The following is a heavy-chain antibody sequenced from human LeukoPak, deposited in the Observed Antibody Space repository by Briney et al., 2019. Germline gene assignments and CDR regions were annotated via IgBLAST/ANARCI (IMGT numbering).Heavy chain of an antibody. V-gene: IGHV3-30*04. D-gene: IGHD5-24*01. CDR2: ISYDGSNK. Sequence: PGGSLRLSCAASGFTFGSYAMHWVRQAPGKGLGWVAVISYDGSNKYYADSMKGRFTISRDNSKNTLYLQMNGLRAEDTAMYYCARDFRGDGYNSGYWGQGTLVTVSS. CDR3: ARDFRGDGYNSGY. J-gene: IGHJ4*02. CDR1: GFTFGSYA.